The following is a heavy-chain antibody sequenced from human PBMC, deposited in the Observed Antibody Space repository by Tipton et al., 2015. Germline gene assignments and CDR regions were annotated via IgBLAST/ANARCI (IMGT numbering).Heavy chain of an antibody. D-gene: IGHD6-19*01. CDR1: GGAMGSYGS. CDR2: VFPGGAT. V-gene: IGHV4-4*02. CDR3: ARGRYSSGWED. J-gene: IGHJ4*02. Sequence: SLRLSCNISGGAMGSYGSWTWVRQPPGKGLEWIGEVFPGGATNYNPSLKSRVTISVDTSKNQFSLKLSSVTAADTAVYYCARGRYSSGWEDWGQGTLVTVSS.